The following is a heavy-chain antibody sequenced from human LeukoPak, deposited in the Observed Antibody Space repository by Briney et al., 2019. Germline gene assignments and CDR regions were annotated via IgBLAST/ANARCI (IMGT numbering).Heavy chain of an antibody. CDR2: IYSGGST. CDR3: ATHVLRFLEWFYFDY. V-gene: IGHV3-53*01. J-gene: IGHJ4*02. D-gene: IGHD3-3*01. CDR1: GFTVSSNY. Sequence: GGSLRLSCAASGFTVSSNYMSWVRQAPGKGLDWVSVIYSGGSTYYADSVKGRFTISRDNSKNTLYLQMNSLRAEDTAVYYCATHVLRFLEWFYFDYWGQGTLVTVSS.